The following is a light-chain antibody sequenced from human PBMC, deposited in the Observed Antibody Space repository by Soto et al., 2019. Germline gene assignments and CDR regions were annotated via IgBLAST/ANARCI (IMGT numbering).Light chain of an antibody. CDR2: GAS. CDR3: QQYGNSPPNT. Sequence: EIVLTQSPGTLSLSPGERATLSCRASQSVSSSYLAWYQQKPGQAPRLLIYGASSRATGIPDRFSGSGSGTDFTLTISRLEPEDFAVDFCQQYGNSPPNTFGQGTKVDIK. J-gene: IGKJ2*01. V-gene: IGKV3-20*01. CDR1: QSVSSSY.